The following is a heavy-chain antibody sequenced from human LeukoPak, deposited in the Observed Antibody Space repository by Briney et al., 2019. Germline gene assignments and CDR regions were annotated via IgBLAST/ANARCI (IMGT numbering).Heavy chain of an antibody. V-gene: IGHV3-30-3*01. CDR2: ISYDGSNE. CDR1: GFTFRSYA. J-gene: IGHJ4*02. Sequence: GGSLRLSCAASGFTFRSYAMHWVRQAPGKGLEWVAVISYDGSNEYYAYFVKGRFTISRDNSKNTLYLQMNSLRAEDTAVYYCASDYGANGYFDYWGQGTLVTVSS. CDR3: ASDYGANGYFDY. D-gene: IGHD4/OR15-4a*01.